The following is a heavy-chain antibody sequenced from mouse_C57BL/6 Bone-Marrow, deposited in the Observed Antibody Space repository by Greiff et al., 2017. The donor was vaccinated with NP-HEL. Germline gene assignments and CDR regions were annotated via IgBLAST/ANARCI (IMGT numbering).Heavy chain of an antibody. CDR2: INPYNGGT. CDR3: ARGGLRWFAY. D-gene: IGHD2-4*01. J-gene: IGHJ3*01. CDR1: GYTFTDYY. Sequence: EVKLVESGPVLVKPGASVKMSCKASGYTFTDYYMNWVKQSHGKSLEWIGVINPYNGGTSYNQKFKGKATLTVDKSSSTAYMELNSLTSEDSAVYYCARGGLRWFAYWGQGTLVTVSA. V-gene: IGHV1-19*01.